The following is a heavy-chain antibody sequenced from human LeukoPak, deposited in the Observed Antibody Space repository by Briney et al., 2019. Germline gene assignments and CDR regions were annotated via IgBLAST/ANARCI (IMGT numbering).Heavy chain of an antibody. CDR1: GGSFSGYY. Sequence: SETLSLTCAVYGGSFSGYYWSWIRQPPGKGLEWIGEINHSGSTNYNPSLKSRVTISVDTSKNQSSLKLSSVTAADTAVYYCARRGTYYDYVWGSYRLRYYFDYWGQGTLVTVSS. D-gene: IGHD3-16*02. CDR3: ARRGTYYDYVWGSYRLRYYFDY. CDR2: INHSGST. V-gene: IGHV4-34*01. J-gene: IGHJ4*02.